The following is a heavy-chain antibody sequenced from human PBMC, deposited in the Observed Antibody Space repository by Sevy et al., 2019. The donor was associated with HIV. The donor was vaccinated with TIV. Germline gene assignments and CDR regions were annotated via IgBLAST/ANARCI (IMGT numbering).Heavy chain of an antibody. D-gene: IGHD6-13*01. CDR1: GYTFTSYA. J-gene: IGHJ4*02. V-gene: IGHV7-4-1*02. Sequence: ASVKVSCKASGYTFTSYAMNWVRQAPGQGLEWRGWINTNTGNPTYAQGFTGRFVFSLDTSVSTAYLQISSLKAEDTAVYYCARSIAAADLGIFDYCGQGTLVTVSS. CDR3: ARSIAAADLGIFDY. CDR2: INTNTGNP.